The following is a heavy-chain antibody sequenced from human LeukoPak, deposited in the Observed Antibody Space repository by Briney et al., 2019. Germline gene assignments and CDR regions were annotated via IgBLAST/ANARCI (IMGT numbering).Heavy chain of an antibody. CDR2: IYYSGST. CDR3: ARGWQQQLVRGVGWFDP. CDR1: GGSISSSSYY. V-gene: IGHV4-39*01. Sequence: SETLSLTCTVSGGSISSSSYYWGWIRQPPGKGLEWIGSIYYSGSTYYNPSLKSRVTISVDTSKNQFSLKLSSVTAADTAIYYCARGWQQQLVRGVGWFDPWGQGTLVTVSS. D-gene: IGHD6-13*01. J-gene: IGHJ5*02.